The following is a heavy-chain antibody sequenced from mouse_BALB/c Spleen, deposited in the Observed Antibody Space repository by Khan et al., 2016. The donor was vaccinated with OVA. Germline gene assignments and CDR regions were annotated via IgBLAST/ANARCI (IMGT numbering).Heavy chain of an antibody. D-gene: IGHD1-1*01. Sequence: EVELVESGGDFVRPGGSLKLSCAASGFTFSTYGMSWVRQTPDKRLEWVATINTGGAYTYYPDSVKGRFTISRDNAKNTLYLQLSSLKSEDTAIYYGARRAYYYNSEGFAYWGQGTLGTVSA. CDR1: GFTFSTYG. J-gene: IGHJ3*01. CDR2: INTGGAYT. V-gene: IGHV5-6*01. CDR3: ARRAYYYNSEGFAY.